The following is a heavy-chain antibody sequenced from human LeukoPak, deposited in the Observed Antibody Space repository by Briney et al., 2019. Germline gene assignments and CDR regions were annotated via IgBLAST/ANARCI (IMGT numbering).Heavy chain of an antibody. J-gene: IGHJ3*02. D-gene: IGHD2-15*01. CDR2: IPYDGSNK. Sequence: PGGSLRLSCAASGFTFSSYGMHWVRQAPGKGLEWVAVIPYDGSNKYYADSVKGRFTISRDNSKNTLYLQMNSLRAEDTAVYYCAKTREVAATFDAFDIWGQGTMVTVSS. V-gene: IGHV3-30*18. CDR1: GFTFSSYG. CDR3: AKTREVAATFDAFDI.